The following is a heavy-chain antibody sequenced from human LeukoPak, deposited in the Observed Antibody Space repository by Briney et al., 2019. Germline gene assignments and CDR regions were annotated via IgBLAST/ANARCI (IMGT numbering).Heavy chain of an antibody. J-gene: IGHJ4*02. Sequence: PSETLSLTCTVSGGSISSSSYYWGWIRQPPGKGLEWIGSIYYSGSTYYNPSLKSRVTISVDTSKNQFSLKLSSVTAADTAVYYCARAGEVGATSPVSDYWGQGTLVTVSS. CDR2: IYYSGST. V-gene: IGHV4-39*07. D-gene: IGHD1-26*01. CDR1: GGSISSSSYY. CDR3: ARAGEVGATSPVSDY.